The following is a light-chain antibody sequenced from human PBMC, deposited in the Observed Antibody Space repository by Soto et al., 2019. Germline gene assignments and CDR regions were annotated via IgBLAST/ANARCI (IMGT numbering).Light chain of an antibody. Sequence: DIQMTQSPSSLSASVGDRVTITCQASQGIRKYLSWYQQKPGKAPKLLIYGASYLETGVPSRISGSGYWTDFTFTISSLHPEDIATYYCQHYDHLPPFTFGPGTKVAIK. V-gene: IGKV1-33*01. CDR1: QGIRKY. J-gene: IGKJ3*01. CDR2: GAS. CDR3: QHYDHLPPFT.